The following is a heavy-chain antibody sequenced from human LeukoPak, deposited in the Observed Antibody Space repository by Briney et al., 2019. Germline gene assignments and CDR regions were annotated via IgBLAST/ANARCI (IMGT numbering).Heavy chain of an antibody. CDR1: GFTFGDYA. J-gene: IGHJ4*02. V-gene: IGHV3-49*04. CDR2: MRSGETP. D-gene: IGHD5-24*01. CDR3: ARSRDGYNFAFDY. Sequence: TGGSLRLSSTTSGFTFGDYALSWVRQAPGKGLEWVGFMRSGETPQYAASVSGRFIISRDDSNRAAHLQMSSLKTEDTALYYCARSRDGYNFAFDYWGRGTLVTVSS.